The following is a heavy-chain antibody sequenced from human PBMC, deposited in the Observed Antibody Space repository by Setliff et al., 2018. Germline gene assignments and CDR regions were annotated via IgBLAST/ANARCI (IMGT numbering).Heavy chain of an antibody. V-gene: IGHV4-59*01. CDR2: IYYSGNT. CDR3: ARGKTFFGAFIRAFDI. J-gene: IGHJ3*02. CDR1: GGSISSYD. Sequence: SETLSLTCTVSGGSISSYDWSWIRQPPGKGLEWIGSIYYSGNTNYNPSLKSRVTISIDTSKNQFSLKLSSVTAADTAVYHCARGKTFFGAFIRAFDIWGQGRMVTVSS. D-gene: IGHD3-3*01.